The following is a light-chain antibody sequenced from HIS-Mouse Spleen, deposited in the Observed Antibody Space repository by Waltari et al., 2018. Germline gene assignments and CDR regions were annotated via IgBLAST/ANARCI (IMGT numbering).Light chain of an antibody. CDR1: ALPKKY. V-gene: IGLV3-10*01. J-gene: IGLJ2*01. CDR2: EDS. Sequence: SYELTQPPSVSVSPRPPARITCPGDALPKKYAYWYQQKSGQAPVLVIYEDSKRPSGIPERFSGSSSGTMATLTISGAQVEDEADYYCYSTDSSGNHRVFGGGTKLTVL. CDR3: YSTDSSGNHRV.